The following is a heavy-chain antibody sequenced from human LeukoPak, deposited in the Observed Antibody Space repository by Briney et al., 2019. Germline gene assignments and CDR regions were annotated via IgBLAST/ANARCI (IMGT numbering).Heavy chain of an antibody. CDR1: GGSISSYY. D-gene: IGHD2-21*02. Sequence: SETLSLTCTVSGGSISSYYWSWIRQPPGKGLEWIGYIYYSGSTNYNPSLKSRVTISVDTSKNQFSLNLISVTAADTAVYYCARGTRSEVVTALSPYYFDYWGQGTLVTVSS. V-gene: IGHV4-59*01. CDR2: IYYSGST. CDR3: ARGTRSEVVTALSPYYFDY. J-gene: IGHJ4*02.